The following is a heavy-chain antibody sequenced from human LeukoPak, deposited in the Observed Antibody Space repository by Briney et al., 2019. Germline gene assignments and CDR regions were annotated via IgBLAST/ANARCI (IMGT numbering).Heavy chain of an antibody. Sequence: ASVKVSCKASGYTLTSYGISWVRQAPGQGLEWMGWISAYNGNTNYAQKLQGRVTMTTDTSTSTAYMELKSLRSDDTAVYYCARELGFGGSGFDAFDIWGQGTMVTVSS. V-gene: IGHV1-18*01. CDR2: ISAYNGNT. CDR3: ARELGFGGSGFDAFDI. D-gene: IGHD3-10*01. CDR1: GYTLTSYG. J-gene: IGHJ3*02.